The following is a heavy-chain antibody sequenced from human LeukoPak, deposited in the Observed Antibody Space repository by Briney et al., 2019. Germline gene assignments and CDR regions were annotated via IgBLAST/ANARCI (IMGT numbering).Heavy chain of an antibody. CDR1: GGSISSSSYY. Sequence: SETLSLTCTVSGGSISSSSYYWGWIRQPPGKGLEWIGSIYYSGSTYYNPSLKSRVTISVDTSKNQFSLKLSSVTAADTAVYYCATAGYSSSWYGDYFDYWGQGTPVTVSS. V-gene: IGHV4-39*01. D-gene: IGHD6-13*01. CDR3: ATAGYSSSWYGDYFDY. CDR2: IYYSGST. J-gene: IGHJ4*02.